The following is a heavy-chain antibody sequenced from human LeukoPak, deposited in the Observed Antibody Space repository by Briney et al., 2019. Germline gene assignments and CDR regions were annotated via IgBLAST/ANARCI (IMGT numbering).Heavy chain of an antibody. CDR3: ASWYLGEYSSSWYRGADYDAFDI. J-gene: IGHJ3*02. Sequence: GRSLRLSCAASGFTFSSYSMNWVRQAPGKGLEWVSYISSSSSTIYYADSVKGRFTISRDNAKNSLYLQMNSLRAEDTAVYYCASWYLGEYSSSWYRGADYDAFDIWGQGTMVTVSS. D-gene: IGHD6-13*01. CDR1: GFTFSSYS. V-gene: IGHV3-48*01. CDR2: ISSSSSTI.